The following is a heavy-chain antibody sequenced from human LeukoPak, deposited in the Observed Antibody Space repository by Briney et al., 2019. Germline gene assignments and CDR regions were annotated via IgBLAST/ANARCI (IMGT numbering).Heavy chain of an antibody. Sequence: ASVKVSRKASGGTFSSYAISWVRQAPGQGLEWMGRIIPILGIANYAQKFQGRVTITADKSTSTAYMEPSSLRSEDTAVYYCAREDQYCSSTSCLHYYYYGMDVWGQGTTVTVSS. CDR3: AREDQYCSSTSCLHYYYYGMDV. J-gene: IGHJ6*02. CDR2: IIPILGIA. V-gene: IGHV1-69*04. D-gene: IGHD2-2*01. CDR1: GGTFSSYA.